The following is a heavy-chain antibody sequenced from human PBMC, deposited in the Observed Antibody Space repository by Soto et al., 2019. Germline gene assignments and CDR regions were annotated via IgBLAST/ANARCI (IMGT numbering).Heavy chain of an antibody. V-gene: IGHV3-23*01. Sequence: EVQLLESGGGLVQPGGSLRLSCADSGFTFSSYVMGWVRQAPGKGLEWVSTISDSGSATYYADSVKGRFTISRDNSKNTLYLQMDSLRAEDTAVYYCASPGGYSYGYSFAYWGQGTLVSVSS. CDR1: GFTFSSYV. J-gene: IGHJ4*02. D-gene: IGHD5-18*01. CDR3: ASPGGYSYGYSFAY. CDR2: ISDSGSAT.